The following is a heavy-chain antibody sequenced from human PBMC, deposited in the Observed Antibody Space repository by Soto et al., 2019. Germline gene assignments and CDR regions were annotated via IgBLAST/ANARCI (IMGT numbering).Heavy chain of an antibody. Sequence: ASVKVSCKASGYTFTGYYMHWVRQAPGQGLEWMGWINPYNGNTNYAQKLQGRVTMTTDTSTSTAYMELRSLRSDDTAVYYCARDWYSSSSYYGMGVWGQGTTVTVSS. J-gene: IGHJ6*02. CDR3: ARDWYSSSSYYGMGV. CDR1: GYTFTGYY. V-gene: IGHV1-18*04. CDR2: INPYNGNT. D-gene: IGHD6-6*01.